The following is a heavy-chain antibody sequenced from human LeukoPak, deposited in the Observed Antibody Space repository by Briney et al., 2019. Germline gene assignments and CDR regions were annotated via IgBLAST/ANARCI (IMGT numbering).Heavy chain of an antibody. D-gene: IGHD3-10*01. Sequence: GASVKVSCKASGYTFTGYYMHWVRQAPGQGLEWMGWINPNSGGTNYAQKFQGRVTMTRDTSISTAYMELSRLKSDDTAVYYCARDLGVVLIWTPTRSACDIWGQGTMVTVSS. V-gene: IGHV1-2*02. J-gene: IGHJ3*02. CDR3: ARDLGVVLIWTPTRSACDI. CDR1: GYTFTGYY. CDR2: INPNSGGT.